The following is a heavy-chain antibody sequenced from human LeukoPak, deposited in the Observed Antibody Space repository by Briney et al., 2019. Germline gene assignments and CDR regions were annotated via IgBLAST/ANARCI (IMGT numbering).Heavy chain of an antibody. CDR3: ARDEPYYYDSSGYPIPQVDY. D-gene: IGHD3-22*01. J-gene: IGHJ4*02. V-gene: IGHV1-18*01. Sequence: ASVKVSCKASGYTFTSYGISWVRQAPGQGLEWMGWISAYNGNTNYAQKLQGRVTMTTDTSTSTAYMELRSLRSDDTAVYYCARDEPYYYDSSGYPIPQVDYWGQGTLVTVSS. CDR1: GYTFTSYG. CDR2: ISAYNGNT.